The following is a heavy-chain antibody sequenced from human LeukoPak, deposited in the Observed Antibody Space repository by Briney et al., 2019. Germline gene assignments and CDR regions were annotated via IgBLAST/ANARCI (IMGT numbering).Heavy chain of an antibody. Sequence: SETLSLTCTVSGGSISSYYWSWIRQPAGKGLEWIGRIYTSGSTNYNPSLKSRVTMSVDTSKNQFSLKLSSVTAADTAVYYCARAHYYGSGSYYNAHFDHWGQGTLVTVSS. V-gene: IGHV4-4*07. CDR1: GGSISSYY. D-gene: IGHD3-10*01. CDR3: ARAHYYGSGSYYNAHFDH. CDR2: IYTSGST. J-gene: IGHJ4*02.